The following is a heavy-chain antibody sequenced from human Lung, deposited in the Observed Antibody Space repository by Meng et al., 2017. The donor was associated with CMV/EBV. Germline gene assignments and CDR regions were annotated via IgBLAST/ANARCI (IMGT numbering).Heavy chain of an antibody. J-gene: IGHJ4*02. V-gene: IGHV1-18*01. CDR1: GYTFTDYA. Sequence: SGYTFTDYAISWVRLAPGQGLEWMGWISAYNGHTNYPQHLQGRVTMTTETSASTAYMELTSLTSDDTAVYYCARDSPYSYYYDTDFWGQGTLVTVSS. D-gene: IGHD3-3*01. CDR2: ISAYNGHT. CDR3: ARDSPYSYYYDTDF.